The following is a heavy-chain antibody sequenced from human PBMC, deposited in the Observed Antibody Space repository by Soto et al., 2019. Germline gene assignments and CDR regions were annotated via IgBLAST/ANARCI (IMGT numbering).Heavy chain of an antibody. Sequence: GGSLRLSCAASGFTFSSSAMSWVRQAPGKGLEWVSAISGSGGSTYCADSVKGRFTISRDNSKNTLYLQMISLRAEDTAVYYCAKDTGSSGYNYWGQGTLVTVSA. CDR1: GFTFSSSA. CDR2: ISGSGGST. D-gene: IGHD3-22*01. CDR3: AKDTGSSGYNY. J-gene: IGHJ4*02. V-gene: IGHV3-23*01.